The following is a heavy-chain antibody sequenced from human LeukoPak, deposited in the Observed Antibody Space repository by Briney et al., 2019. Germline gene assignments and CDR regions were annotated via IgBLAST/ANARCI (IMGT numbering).Heavy chain of an antibody. V-gene: IGHV1-18*01. J-gene: IGHJ4*02. CDR1: GYTFTSYG. CDR3: ARDEDIVVEEGRFDY. D-gene: IGHD2-2*01. CDR2: ISAYNGNT. Sequence: ASVKVSCKASGYTFTSYGISWVRQAPGQGLEWMGWISAYNGNTNYAQKLQGRVTMTTDTSTSTAYMELRSLRSDDTAVYYCARDEDIVVEEGRFDYWGQGTLVTVSS.